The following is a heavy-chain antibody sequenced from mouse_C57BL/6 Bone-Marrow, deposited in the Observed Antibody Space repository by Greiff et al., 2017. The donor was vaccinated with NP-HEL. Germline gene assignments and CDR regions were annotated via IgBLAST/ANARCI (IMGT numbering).Heavy chain of an antibody. CDR1: GFSLTSYG. CDR2: IWSGGST. V-gene: IGHV2-2*01. D-gene: IGHD1-1*01. Sequence: VKVVESGPGLVQPSQSLSITCTVSGFSLTSYGVHWVRQSPGKGLEWLGVIWSGGSTDYNAAFISRLSISKDNSKSQVFFKMNSLRADDTAIYYCARRYYGSSYGFAYWGQGTLVTVSA. J-gene: IGHJ3*01. CDR3: ARRYYGSSYGFAY.